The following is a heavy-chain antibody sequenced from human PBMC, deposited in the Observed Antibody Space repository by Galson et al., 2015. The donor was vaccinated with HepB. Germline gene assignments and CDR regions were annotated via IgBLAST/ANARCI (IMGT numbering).Heavy chain of an antibody. CDR1: GFTFSSYK. CDR3: ARDGCSSTSCYYYGMDV. D-gene: IGHD2-2*01. CDR2: ISYDGNNK. Sequence: SLRLSCAASGFTFSSYKMHWVRQAPGKGLEWVAVISYDGNNKYYADSVKGRFTISRDNAKNSLYLQMNSLRAEDTAVYYCARDGCSSTSCYYYGMDVWGQGTTVTVSS. V-gene: IGHV3-30*04. J-gene: IGHJ6*02.